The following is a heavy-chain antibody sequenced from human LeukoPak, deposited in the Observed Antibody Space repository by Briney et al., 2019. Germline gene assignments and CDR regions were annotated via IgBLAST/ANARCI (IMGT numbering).Heavy chain of an antibody. Sequence: SETLSLTCSVYGGSISNYYWNWIRQPPGKGLEWIGYIYLSGTTIYNPSLKSRVTISGDTYNNHISLRLSSATAADAAVYHCVGQDWIPELGYCYTDFWGKGTTVAVSS. CDR3: VGQDWIPELGYCYTDF. CDR1: GGSISNYY. CDR2: IYLSGTT. V-gene: IGHV4-59*08. J-gene: IGHJ6*03. D-gene: IGHD5-18*01.